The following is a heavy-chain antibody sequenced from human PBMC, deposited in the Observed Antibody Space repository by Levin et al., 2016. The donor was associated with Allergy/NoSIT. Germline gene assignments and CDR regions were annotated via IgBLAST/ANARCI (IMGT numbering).Heavy chain of an antibody. CDR2: MNPNSGNT. J-gene: IGHJ6*02. CDR3: ARATSWVAGKKRGGHGMDV. D-gene: IGHD6-19*01. Sequence: WVRQAPGQGLEWMGWMNPNSGNTGYAQKFQGRVTMTRNTSISTAYMELSSLRSEDTAVYYCARATSWVAGKKRGGHGMDVWGQGTTVTVSS. V-gene: IGHV1-8*01.